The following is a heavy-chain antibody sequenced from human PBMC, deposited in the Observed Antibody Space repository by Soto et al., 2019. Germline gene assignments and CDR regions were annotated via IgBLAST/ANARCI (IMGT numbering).Heavy chain of an antibody. D-gene: IGHD3-10*01. CDR1: GGSISSGGYY. V-gene: IGHV4-31*03. CDR2: IYYSGST. CDR3: ARVLWPTNWFDP. Sequence: QVQLQESGPGLVKPSQTLSLTCTVSGGSISSGGYYWSWIRQHPGKGLEWIGYIYYSGSTYYNPSLKSRVTTSVDTYKNQFSLKLSSVTAADTAVYYCARVLWPTNWFDPWGHGTLVTVSS. J-gene: IGHJ5*02.